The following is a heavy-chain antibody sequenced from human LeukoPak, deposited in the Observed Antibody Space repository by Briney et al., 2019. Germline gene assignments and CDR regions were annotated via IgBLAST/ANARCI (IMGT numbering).Heavy chain of an antibody. V-gene: IGHV3-7*03. J-gene: IGHJ1*01. CDR2: IKQDGSEK. D-gene: IGHD3-22*01. CDR3: TTELDSGGYYYIGYFQH. CDR1: GFTFSSYW. Sequence: PGGSLRLSCAASGFTFSSYWMSWVRQAPGKGLEWVANIKQDGSEKYYVDSVKGRFTISRDNAKNSLYLQMNSLRAEDTAVYYCTTELDSGGYYYIGYFQHWGQGALVTVSS.